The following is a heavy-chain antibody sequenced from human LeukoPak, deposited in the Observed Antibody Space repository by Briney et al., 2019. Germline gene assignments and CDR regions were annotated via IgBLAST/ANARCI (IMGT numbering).Heavy chain of an antibody. J-gene: IGHJ4*02. CDR3: ARGRYYYGSGSYQWGTSDY. D-gene: IGHD3-10*01. Sequence: PSETLSLTCAVYGGPFSGYYWSWIRQPPGKGLEWIGEINHSGSTNYNPSLKSRVTISVDTSKNQFSLKLSSVTAADTAVYYCARGRYYYGSGSYQWGTSDYWGQGTLVTVSS. CDR1: GGPFSGYY. V-gene: IGHV4-34*01. CDR2: INHSGST.